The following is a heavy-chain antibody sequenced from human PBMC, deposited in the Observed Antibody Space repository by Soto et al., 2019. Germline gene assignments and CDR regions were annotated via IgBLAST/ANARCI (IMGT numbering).Heavy chain of an antibody. CDR3: ARVDRLGVAVVRDY. J-gene: IGHJ4*02. CDR1: GNTFASHG. V-gene: IGHV1-18*01. Sequence: QVQLVQSGPEVKKPGASVKVSCKASGNTFASHGFSWVRQAPGQGLEWMGWISGFNGQTNYALKFQGRVTLTTDTSTSAAYMELRSLRSDDTAVYFCARVDRLGVAVVRDYWGQGTLVTVSS. D-gene: IGHD3-10*01. CDR2: ISGFNGQT.